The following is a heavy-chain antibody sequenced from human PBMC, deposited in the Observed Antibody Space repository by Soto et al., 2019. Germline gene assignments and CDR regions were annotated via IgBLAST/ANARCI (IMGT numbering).Heavy chain of an antibody. V-gene: IGHV4-59*08. Sequence: QVQLQESGPGLVKPSETLSLTCTVSGGSISSYYWSWIRQPPGKGLEWIGYIYYSGSTNYNPSLKXRVTISVDTSKNQCSLKLRSVPAADTAVYYCARRYGYYFDYWGQGTLVTVSS. J-gene: IGHJ4*02. CDR3: ARRYGYYFDY. CDR1: GGSISSYY. CDR2: IYYSGST. D-gene: IGHD5-18*01.